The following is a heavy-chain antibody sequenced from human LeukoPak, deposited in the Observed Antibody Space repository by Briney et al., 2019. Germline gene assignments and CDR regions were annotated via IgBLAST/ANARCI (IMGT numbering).Heavy chain of an antibody. CDR1: GFTFSSYE. Sequence: PGGSLRLSCGASGFTFSSYEMTWVRQAPGKGLEWVSYIVGNGETIYYADSVKGRFTISRDNAKNSLYLQMSSLRAEDTAVYFCGRACSSSSCGSRGGVYAVDIWGQGTMVTVSS. CDR2: IVGNGETI. D-gene: IGHD2-2*01. V-gene: IGHV3-48*03. CDR3: GRACSSSSCGSRGGVYAVDI. J-gene: IGHJ3*02.